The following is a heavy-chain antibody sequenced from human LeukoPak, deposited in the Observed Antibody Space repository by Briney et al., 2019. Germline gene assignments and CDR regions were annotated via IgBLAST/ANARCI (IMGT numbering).Heavy chain of an antibody. Sequence: SQTLSLTCTVSGGSISSGDYYWSWIRQPPGKGLEWIGYIYYSGSTYYNPSLKSRVTISVDTSKNQFSLKLSSVTAADTAVYYCARAGYGDYKLDYWSQGTLVTVSS. D-gene: IGHD4-17*01. CDR3: ARAGYGDYKLDY. CDR1: GGSISSGDYY. CDR2: IYYSGST. V-gene: IGHV4-30-4*08. J-gene: IGHJ4*02.